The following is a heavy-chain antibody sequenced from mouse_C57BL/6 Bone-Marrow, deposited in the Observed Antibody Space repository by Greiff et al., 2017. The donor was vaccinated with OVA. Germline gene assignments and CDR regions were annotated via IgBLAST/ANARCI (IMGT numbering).Heavy chain of an antibody. CDR3: ARQRARQLRLRGDYFDY. D-gene: IGHD3-2*02. V-gene: IGHV5-6*02. CDR2: ISSGGSYT. Sequence: DVKLQESGGDLVKPGGSLKLSCAASGFTFSSYGMSWVRQTPDKRLEWVATISSGGSYTYYPDSVKGRFTISRDNAKNTLYLQMSSLKSEDTAMYYCARQRARQLRLRGDYFDYWGQGTTLTVSS. J-gene: IGHJ2*01. CDR1: GFTFSSYG.